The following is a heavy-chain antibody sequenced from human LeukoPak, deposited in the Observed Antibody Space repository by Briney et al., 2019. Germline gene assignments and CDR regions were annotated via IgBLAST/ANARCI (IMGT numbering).Heavy chain of an antibody. CDR3: ASRRGSNRPFDY. J-gene: IGHJ4*02. CDR1: GFTFSTYN. CDR2: ISSSSSYI. V-gene: IGHV3-21*01. Sequence: GGSLRLSCAASGFTFSTYNMNWVRQAPGKGLEWVSSISSSSSYIYYADSVKGRFTISRDNAKNSLYLQMNSLTAEDSAVYYCASRRGSNRPFDYWGQGTLVTVSS. D-gene: IGHD1-26*01.